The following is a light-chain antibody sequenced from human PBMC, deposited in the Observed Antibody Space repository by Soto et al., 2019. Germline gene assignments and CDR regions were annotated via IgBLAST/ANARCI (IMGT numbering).Light chain of an antibody. CDR2: DVS. CDR3: SSYTSINTVV. J-gene: IGLJ2*01. CDR1: SSDVGGYNY. Sequence: QSALTQPASVSGSPGQSITISCTGTSSDVGGYNYVSWYQHHPAKAPKLMIYDVSNRPSGISNRFSGSKSGTTASLTISGLQAEDEADYYCSSYTSINTVVFGGGTQLTVL. V-gene: IGLV2-14*03.